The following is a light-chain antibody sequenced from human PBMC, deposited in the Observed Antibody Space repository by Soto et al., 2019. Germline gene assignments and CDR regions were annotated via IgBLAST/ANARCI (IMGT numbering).Light chain of an antibody. Sequence: QSALTQPASVSGSPGQSITISCTGTSSDVGSHNLVSWYQQHPGQAPKLMIYEVSKRPLGVSPRFSASQSGNTASLTISGLQAEDEADYYCCSYGGSRAVFGGGTQLTVL. CDR3: CSYGGSRAV. CDR1: SSDVGSHNL. J-gene: IGLJ7*01. V-gene: IGLV2-23*02. CDR2: EVS.